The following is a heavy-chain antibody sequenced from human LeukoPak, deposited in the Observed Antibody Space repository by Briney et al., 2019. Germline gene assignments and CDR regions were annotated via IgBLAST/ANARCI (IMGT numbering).Heavy chain of an antibody. V-gene: IGHV3-23*01. CDR2: ISDNGDTT. Sequence: GGSLRVSCAASGFSFRSYVMSWVRQAPGKGLEWVSAISDNGDTTYYADSVEGRFTISRDNSKNTVFPQMNSLRAEDTAVYYCARHDRSMRFFDYWGQGTLVTVSS. CDR1: GFSFRSYV. J-gene: IGHJ4*02. CDR3: ARHDRSMRFFDY. D-gene: IGHD1-1*01.